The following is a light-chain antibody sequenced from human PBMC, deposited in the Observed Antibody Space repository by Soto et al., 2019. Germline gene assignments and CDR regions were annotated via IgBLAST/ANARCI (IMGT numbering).Light chain of an antibody. Sequence: DIQMTQSPSSLSASVGDRVTITCRASQSISSYLNWYQQKPGKAPKLLIYAASSLQSGVPSRFSGRGSGTDFTLTISSLQPEDFGTYYCQQSFSTPRTFGQGTKVDIK. J-gene: IGKJ1*01. V-gene: IGKV1-39*01. CDR3: QQSFSTPRT. CDR2: AAS. CDR1: QSISSY.